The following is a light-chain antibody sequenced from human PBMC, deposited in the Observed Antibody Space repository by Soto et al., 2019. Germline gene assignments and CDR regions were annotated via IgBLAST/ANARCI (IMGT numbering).Light chain of an antibody. Sequence: AIQLTHSPSSLSSSVGDRVTITCRASQGISSALAWYQQKPGKAPKLLIYDASSLESGVPSRFSGSGSGTDFTLTISSLQPEDFATYYCQKSYRTPRTFGQGTKVDIK. V-gene: IGKV1-13*02. CDR2: DAS. CDR1: QGISSA. J-gene: IGKJ1*01. CDR3: QKSYRTPRT.